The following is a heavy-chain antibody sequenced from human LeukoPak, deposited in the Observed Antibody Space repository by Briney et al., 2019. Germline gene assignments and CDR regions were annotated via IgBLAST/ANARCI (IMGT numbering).Heavy chain of an antibody. CDR1: GFTFSTYA. J-gene: IGHJ4*02. CDR3: ARRDGSLTD. D-gene: IGHD1-26*01. Sequence: GGSLRLSCAASGFTFSTYAMSWVRQAPGKGLECVSALSGNGNTIYYADSVKGRFTISRDNSKNTLSLQMNSLRAADTAVYYCARRDGSLTDWGQGIQVTVSS. CDR2: LSGNGNTI. V-gene: IGHV3-23*01.